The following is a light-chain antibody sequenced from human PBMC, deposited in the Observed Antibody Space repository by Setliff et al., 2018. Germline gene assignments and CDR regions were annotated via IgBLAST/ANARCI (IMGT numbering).Light chain of an antibody. CDR2: DVT. V-gene: IGLV2-14*03. Sequence: QSVLTQPASVSGSPGQSITISCTGTSSDVGGYNRVSWYQQHPDKAPKLMIYDVTKRPLGISDRFSGSKSGNTASLTISGLQAEDEADYYCSSYTSSHTYVFGSGTKVTVL. CDR1: SSDVGGYNR. J-gene: IGLJ1*01. CDR3: SSYTSSHTYV.